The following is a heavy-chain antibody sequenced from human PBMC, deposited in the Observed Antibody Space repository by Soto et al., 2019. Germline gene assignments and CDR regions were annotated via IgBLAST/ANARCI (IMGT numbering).Heavy chain of an antibody. V-gene: IGHV3-21*06. D-gene: IGHD2-15*01. CDR2: ISEDSSTL. CDR3: VKEAEICSGSCYKNGLDV. J-gene: IGHJ6*02. Sequence: GGSLRLSCAASGFTFSVYTMMWVRQAPGKCLEWVAAISEDSSTLRYADSVKGRFTISRENAKNSLYLQMNSLRVEDTAMYYCVKEAEICSGSCYKNGLDVWGQGXTVTVYS. CDR1: GFTFSVYT.